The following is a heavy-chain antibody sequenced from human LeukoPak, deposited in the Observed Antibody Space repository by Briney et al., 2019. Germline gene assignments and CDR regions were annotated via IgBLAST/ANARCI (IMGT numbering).Heavy chain of an antibody. CDR3: ARAPPDYDILTGYQYYFDY. D-gene: IGHD3-9*01. CDR1: GFTFSDYY. Sequence: GGSLRLSCAASGFTFSDYYMSWIRQAPGKGLEWVSYISSSGSTIYYADSVKGRFTISRDNAKNSLYLQMNSLRAEDTAVYYCARAPPDYDILTGYQYYFDYWGQGTLVTVSS. CDR2: ISSSGSTI. V-gene: IGHV3-11*04. J-gene: IGHJ4*02.